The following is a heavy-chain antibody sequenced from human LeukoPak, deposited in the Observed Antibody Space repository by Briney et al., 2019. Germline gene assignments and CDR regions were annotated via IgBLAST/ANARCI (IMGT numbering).Heavy chain of an antibody. CDR3: TRTITSGSFFDY. J-gene: IGHJ4*02. Sequence: GGSLRLSCAASGFTFDDYAMDWVRQAPGKGLEWVGRIRDKGHSYTTDYAASVKGRFTISKDHPKDSLYLQMNSLTIEATAVYSCTRTITSGSFFDYWGQGTLLTVSS. CDR2: IRDKGHSYTT. D-gene: IGHD1-26*01. CDR1: GFTFDDYA. V-gene: IGHV3-72*01.